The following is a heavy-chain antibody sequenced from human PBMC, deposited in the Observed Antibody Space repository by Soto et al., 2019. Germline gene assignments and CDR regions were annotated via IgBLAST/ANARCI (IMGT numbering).Heavy chain of an antibody. V-gene: IGHV5-51*01. CDR2: IYPGDSDT. D-gene: IGHD2-2*01. CDR1: GYSFTSYW. Sequence: LKISCKGSGYSFTSYWIGWVRQMPGKGLEWMGIIYPGDSDTRYSPSFQGQVTISANKSISTAYLQWSSLKASDTAMYYCARHYCSSTSCYPVYYYYYGMDVWGQGTTVTVSS. CDR3: ARHYCSSTSCYPVYYYYYGMDV. J-gene: IGHJ6*02.